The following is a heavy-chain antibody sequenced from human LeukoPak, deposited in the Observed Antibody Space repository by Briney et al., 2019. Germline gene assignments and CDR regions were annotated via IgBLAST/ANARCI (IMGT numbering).Heavy chain of an antibody. Sequence: GASVKVSCKASGYTFNTYGISWVRQAPGQGLEWMGWISSSTGNTKYAQKLQGRVTMATDTSTSTAYLELRNLRSDDTAVYYCARLPLGYCSSTSCLDWGQGTLVTVSS. D-gene: IGHD2-2*01. CDR3: ARLPLGYCSSTSCLD. J-gene: IGHJ4*02. CDR1: GYTFNTYG. CDR2: ISSSTGNT. V-gene: IGHV1-18*01.